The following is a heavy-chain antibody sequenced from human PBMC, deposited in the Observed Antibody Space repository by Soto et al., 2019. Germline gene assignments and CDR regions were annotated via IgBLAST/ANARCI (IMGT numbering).Heavy chain of an antibody. CDR3: ARGRRPYSGYDIDY. D-gene: IGHD5-12*01. V-gene: IGHV4-34*01. J-gene: IGHJ4*02. CDR2: INHSGST. Sequence: PSETLSLTCAVYGGSFSGYYWSWIRQPPGKGLEWIGEINHSGSTNYNPSLKSRVTISVDTSKNQFSLKLSSVTAADTAVYYCARGRRPYSGYDIDYWGQGTLVTVSS. CDR1: GGSFSGYY.